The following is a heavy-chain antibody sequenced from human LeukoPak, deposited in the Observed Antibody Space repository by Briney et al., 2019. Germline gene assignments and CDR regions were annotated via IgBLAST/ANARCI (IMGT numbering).Heavy chain of an antibody. D-gene: IGHD3-22*01. CDR2: IYYSGST. CDR1: GGSIRSYY. V-gene: IGHV4-59*01. Sequence: SETLSLTCTVSGGSIRSYYWSWIRQPPGKGLEWIGYIYYSGSTNYNPSLKSRVTISVDTSKNQFSLKLRSVTAADTAVYSWGRGGGSTDYYDSSGYFWGQGTLVTVSS. J-gene: IGHJ4*02. CDR3: GRGGGSTDYYDSSGYF.